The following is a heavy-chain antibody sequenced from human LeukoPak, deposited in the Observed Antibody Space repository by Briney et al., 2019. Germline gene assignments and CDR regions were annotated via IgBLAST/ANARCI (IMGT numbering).Heavy chain of an antibody. J-gene: IGHJ3*02. CDR2: IIPIFGTA. V-gene: IGHV1-69*06. CDR1: GGTFSSYA. Sequence: ASVKVSCKASGGTFSSYAISWVRQAPGQGLEWMGGIIPIFGTANYAQKFQGRVTITADKSTSTAYLELSSLRSEDTAVYYCARGVEMATIRAFDIWGQGTMVTVSS. CDR3: ARGVEMATIRAFDI. D-gene: IGHD5-24*01.